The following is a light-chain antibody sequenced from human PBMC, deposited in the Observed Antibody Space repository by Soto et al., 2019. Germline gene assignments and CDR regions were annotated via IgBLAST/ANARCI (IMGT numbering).Light chain of an antibody. CDR1: SSNIGGNS. Sequence: QSVLTQPPSVSAAPGQKVTLSCSGSSSNIGGNSVSWYQQLPGTAPKLPIYDDNKRPSGIPDRFSGSKSGTSATLGITGFQTGDEADYYCGSWDSSLSAYVFGTGTKVTVL. CDR3: GSWDSSLSAYV. V-gene: IGLV1-51*01. CDR2: DDN. J-gene: IGLJ1*01.